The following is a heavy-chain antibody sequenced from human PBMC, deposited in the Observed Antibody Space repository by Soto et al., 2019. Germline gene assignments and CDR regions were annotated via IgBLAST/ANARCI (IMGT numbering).Heavy chain of an antibody. CDR3: ARGSTFGESDLFDY. Sequence: ASVKVSCKVSGYTFTGYYMHWVRQAPGQGLEWMGWINPNSGGTNYAQKFQGWVTMTRDTSISTAYMELSRLRSDDTAVYYCARGSTFGESDLFDYWGQGTLVTVSS. CDR2: INPNSGGT. J-gene: IGHJ4*02. D-gene: IGHD3-10*01. V-gene: IGHV1-2*04. CDR1: GYTFTGYY.